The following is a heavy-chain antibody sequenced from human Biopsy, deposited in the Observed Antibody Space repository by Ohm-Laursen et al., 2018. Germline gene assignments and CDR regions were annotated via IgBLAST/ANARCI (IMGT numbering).Heavy chain of an antibody. CDR2: FYSSGTT. V-gene: IGHV4-61*01. D-gene: IGHD3-10*01. CDR1: DASASSGRYY. CDR3: ARAPADQYAARNYYSSHAFDM. Sequence: SETLSLTCTVSDASASSGRYYWTWIRQPPRKPLERIGYFYSSGTTRYNPSLESRLSISMDTSKNEVSLRLTSMTAADTAVYFCARAPADQYAARNYYSSHAFDMWGQGTKVTVSS. J-gene: IGHJ3*02.